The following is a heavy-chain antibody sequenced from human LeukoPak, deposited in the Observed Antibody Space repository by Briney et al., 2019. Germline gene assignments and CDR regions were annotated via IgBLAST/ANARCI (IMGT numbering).Heavy chain of an antibody. D-gene: IGHD6-13*01. CDR2: ISCSSSYI. V-gene: IGHV3-21*01. CDR3: ARGAPEEGIAAAGTWFGYYYGMDV. Sequence: GGSLRLSCAASGFTFSSYSMNWVRLAPGKGLEWVSSISCSSSYIYYADSVKGRFTISTDNAKNSLYLQMNSLRAEDTAVYYCARGAPEEGIAAAGTWFGYYYGMDVWGQGTTVTVSS. CDR1: GFTFSSYS. J-gene: IGHJ6*02.